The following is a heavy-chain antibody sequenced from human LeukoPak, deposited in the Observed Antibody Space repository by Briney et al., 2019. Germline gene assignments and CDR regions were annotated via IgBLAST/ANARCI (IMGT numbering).Heavy chain of an antibody. CDR1: GFTFSSYW. J-gene: IGHJ4*02. V-gene: IGHV3-7*01. D-gene: IGHD1-26*01. CDR3: ARAIGGSYEDY. CDR2: IKQDGSEK. Sequence: GGSLRLSCATSGFTFSSYWMSWVRQAPGKGLEWVANIKQDGSEKYYVDSVKGRFTISRDNAKNSLYLQMNSLRAEDTAVYYCARAIGGSYEDYWGQGTLVTVSS.